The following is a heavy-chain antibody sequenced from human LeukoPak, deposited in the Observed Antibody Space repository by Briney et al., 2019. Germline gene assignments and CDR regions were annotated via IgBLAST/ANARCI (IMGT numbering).Heavy chain of an antibody. CDR1: GYTFTSYG. D-gene: IGHD1-14*01. CDR2: ISAYNGNT. V-gene: IGHV1-18*01. CDR3: ARAFEAEDAFDI. Sequence: ASVKVTCKASGYTFTSYGISWVRQAPGKGLEWMGWISAYNGNTNYAQKFQGRVTMTRDMSTSTVYMELSSLRSEDTAVYYCARAFEAEDAFDIWGQGTMVTVSS. J-gene: IGHJ3*02.